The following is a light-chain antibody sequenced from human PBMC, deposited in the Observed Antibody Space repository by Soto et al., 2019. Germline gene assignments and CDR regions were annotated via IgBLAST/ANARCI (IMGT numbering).Light chain of an antibody. CDR3: QKYNSALLT. CDR1: QGISNY. Sequence: DIQMTQSPSSLSASVGDRVTITCRESQGISNYLAWYQQKPGKVPKLRIYAASTLHSGVPSRFSGRGSGTDFTLTISSVQPEDVATYYCQKYNSALLTFGPGTKVYI. V-gene: IGKV1-27*01. CDR2: AAS. J-gene: IGKJ3*01.